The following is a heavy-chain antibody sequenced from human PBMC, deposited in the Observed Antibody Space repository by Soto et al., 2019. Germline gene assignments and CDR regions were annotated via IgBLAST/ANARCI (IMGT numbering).Heavy chain of an antibody. CDR1: GYTFTSYG. V-gene: IGHV1-18*01. CDR3: ARTIRTIYCSGGSCYSMGY. CDR2: ISAYNGNT. Sequence: QVQLVQSGAEVKKPGASVKVSCKASGYTFTSYGISWVRQAPGQGLEWMGWISAYNGNTNYAQKLQGRVTMTTDTSTSTAYMELRSLRSDDTAVYYCARTIRTIYCSGGSCYSMGYWGQGTLVTVSS. D-gene: IGHD2-15*01. J-gene: IGHJ4*02.